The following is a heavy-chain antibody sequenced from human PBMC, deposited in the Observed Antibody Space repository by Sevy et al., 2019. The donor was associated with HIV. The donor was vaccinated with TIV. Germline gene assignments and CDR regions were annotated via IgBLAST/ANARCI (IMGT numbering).Heavy chain of an antibody. CDR2: IRHGGYT. D-gene: IGHD2-8*01. CDR1: GASIFNTAYY. CDR3: VGPKLTYTNGWHYFDY. J-gene: IGHJ4*02. Sequence: SETLSLTCIVSGASIFNTAYYWGWIRQSPGKGLEWIASIRHGGYTFYNPSLKSRVTLSADTSKNQFSLKLTSVSAADTSIYYCVGPKLTYTNGWHYFDYWGQGPVVTVSS. V-gene: IGHV4-39*01.